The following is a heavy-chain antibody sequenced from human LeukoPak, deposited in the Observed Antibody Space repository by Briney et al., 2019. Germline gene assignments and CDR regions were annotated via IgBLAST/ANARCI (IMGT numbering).Heavy chain of an antibody. D-gene: IGHD1-26*01. CDR3: ARQAGGSYYNWFDP. CDR1: GSSFTSYW. J-gene: IGHJ5*02. CDR2: TYPGDSDT. Sequence: GESLQISCQGSGSSFTSYWIGWVRQLPGKGLEWMGTTYPGDSDTRYSPSFQGQVTISADKSISTAYLQWSSLKASDTAMYYCARQAGGSYYNWFDPWGQGTLVTVSS. V-gene: IGHV5-51*01.